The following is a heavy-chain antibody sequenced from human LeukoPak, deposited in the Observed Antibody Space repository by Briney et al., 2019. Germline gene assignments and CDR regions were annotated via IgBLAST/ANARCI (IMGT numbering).Heavy chain of an antibody. J-gene: IGHJ6*02. CDR3: AEELVAGPYYYYGMDV. CDR1: GFTFSSYA. Sequence: GGSLRLSCAASGFTFSSYAMSWVRQAPGKGLEWVSAISGSGGSTYYADSVKGRFTISRDNSKNTLYLQMNSLRAEDTAVYYCAEELVAGPYYYYGMDVWGQGTTVTVSS. CDR2: ISGSGGST. V-gene: IGHV3-23*01. D-gene: IGHD2-15*01.